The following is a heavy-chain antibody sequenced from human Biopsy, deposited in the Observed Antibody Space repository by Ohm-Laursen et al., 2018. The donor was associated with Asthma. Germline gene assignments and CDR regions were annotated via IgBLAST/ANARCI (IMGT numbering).Heavy chain of an antibody. CDR2: HDHVEGGT. CDR1: GYSFIDLS. Sequence: ASVKVSCKISGYSFIDLSMHWVRQAPGQGLEWMGGHDHVEGGTENARRFQGRVTMTEDTSTDTAYMELSSLSSDDTAVYYCASVFPKDYVKYNFQFWGQGTLVTVSS. J-gene: IGHJ4*02. V-gene: IGHV1-24*01. CDR3: ASVFPKDYVKYNFQF. D-gene: IGHD4-17*01.